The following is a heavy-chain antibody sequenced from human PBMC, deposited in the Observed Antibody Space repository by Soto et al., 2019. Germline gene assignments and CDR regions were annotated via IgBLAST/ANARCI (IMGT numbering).Heavy chain of an antibody. J-gene: IGHJ6*02. Sequence: GASVKVSCKTSGGPFSNYAISWVRQAPGQGLEWMGGIIPIFRSANYAQRFQGRVAITADESTSTAYMELSSLRSADTAVYYCAKGREYNLISRGQPPPYYYYTMDVWGQGTTVTVSS. CDR2: IIPIFRSA. D-gene: IGHD1-20*01. V-gene: IGHV1-69*13. CDR1: GGPFSNYA. CDR3: AKGREYNLISRGQPPPYYYYTMDV.